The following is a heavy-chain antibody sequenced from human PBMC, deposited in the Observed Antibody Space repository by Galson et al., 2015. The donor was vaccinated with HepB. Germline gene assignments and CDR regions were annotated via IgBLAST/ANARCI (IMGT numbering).Heavy chain of an antibody. J-gene: IGHJ6*03. D-gene: IGHD3-3*01. CDR3: ARTAYYDSWSGYYIPHYMDV. CDR1: GYTFTSYA. V-gene: IGHV1-18*01. CDR2: ISDNSGNT. Sequence: SCKASGYTFTSYAISWVRQAPGQGLECMGWISDNSGNTNYAQDFQGRVTMTTDTSTSTAYMELRGLRSDDTAVYFCARTAYYDSWSGYYIPHYMDVWGKGTTVTVSS.